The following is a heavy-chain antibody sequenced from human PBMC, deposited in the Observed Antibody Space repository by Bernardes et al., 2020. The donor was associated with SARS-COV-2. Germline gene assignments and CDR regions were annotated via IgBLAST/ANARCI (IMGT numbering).Heavy chain of an antibody. CDR1: GFTLSSYD. J-gene: IGHJ5*02. Sequence: GGSLRLSCAASGFTLSSYDMHWVRQAPGKGLEWVAVIWFDGSKKYYGDSVKGRFTISRDNSKNTMYLQMDTLRVEDTAVYYCARDSTAGTTTSNWIDPWGQGTLVTVSS. CDR2: IWFDGSKK. CDR3: ARDSTAGTTTSNWIDP. D-gene: IGHD1-1*01. V-gene: IGHV3-33*01.